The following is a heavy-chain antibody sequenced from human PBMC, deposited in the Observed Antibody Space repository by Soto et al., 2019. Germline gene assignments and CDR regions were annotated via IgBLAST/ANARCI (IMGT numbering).Heavy chain of an antibody. Sequence: GSLRRSCSASLFPFGNYWMSWVRHTTVTWLEWLATIKSDGSEKKYVDSVKGRFTMSRGNAKNSLYLQMDSLRAEDTAVSYRARDSGYGSGSSVNHYLDYWGHGTRVTVSS. CDR3: ARDSGYGSGSSVNHYLDY. CDR1: LFPFGNYW. CDR2: IKSDGSEK. J-gene: IGHJ4*01. D-gene: IGHD3-10*01. V-gene: IGHV3-7*01.